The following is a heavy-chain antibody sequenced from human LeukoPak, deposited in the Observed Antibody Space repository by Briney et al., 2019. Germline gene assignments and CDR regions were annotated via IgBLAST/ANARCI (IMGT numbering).Heavy chain of an antibody. D-gene: IGHD4-17*01. CDR3: ATRVYGDYLYYYYMDV. J-gene: IGHJ6*03. V-gene: IGHV1-24*01. CDR2: FDPEDGET. CDR1: GYTLTELS. Sequence: GASVTVSCKVSGYTLTELSMHWVRQAPGKGLEWMGGFDPEDGETIYAQKFQGRVTMTEDTSTDTAYMELSSLRSEDTAVYYCATRVYGDYLYYYYMDVWGKGTTVTVSS.